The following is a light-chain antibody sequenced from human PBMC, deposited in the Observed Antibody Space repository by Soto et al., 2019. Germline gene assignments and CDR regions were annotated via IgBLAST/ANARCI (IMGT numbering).Light chain of an antibody. CDR1: SSDVGGYNY. Sequence: QYALTQPASVSGSPGQSITISCTGTSSDVGGYNYVSWYQQHPGKAPKLMIYDVSNRPSGVSNRFSGSKSGNTASLTISGLQAEDDADYYCSSYTSSSTLYVFGTGTKLTVL. CDR2: DVS. CDR3: SSYTSSSTLYV. V-gene: IGLV2-14*01. J-gene: IGLJ1*01.